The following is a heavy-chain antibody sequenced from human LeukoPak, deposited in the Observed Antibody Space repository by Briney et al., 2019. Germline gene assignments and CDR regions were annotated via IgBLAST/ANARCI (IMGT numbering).Heavy chain of an antibody. J-gene: IGHJ6*02. Sequence: SETLSLTCAVYGGSFSGYYWSWIRQPPGKGLEWIGEINHSGSTNYNLSLKSRVTISVDTSKNQFSLKLSSVTAADTAVYYCAGELATISMPRRPYGMDVWGQGTTVTVSS. V-gene: IGHV4-34*01. CDR3: AGELATISMPRRPYGMDV. CDR2: INHSGST. CDR1: GGSFSGYY. D-gene: IGHD5-12*01.